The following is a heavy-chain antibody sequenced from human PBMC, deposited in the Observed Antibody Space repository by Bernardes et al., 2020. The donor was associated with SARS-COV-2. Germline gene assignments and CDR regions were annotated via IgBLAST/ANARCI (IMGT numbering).Heavy chain of an antibody. D-gene: IGHD2-2*01. V-gene: IGHV4-59*01. Sequence: LSLTCSVSGGFIDTYCWSWIRQTPGTGLEWIGYIYYSGSTKYNPSLGSRVTISLDTSKNQFSLTLTSVSAADTAVYYCTRGGLSTAAVYYYYDGMDVWGQGTTVTVSS. J-gene: IGHJ6*02. CDR3: TRGGLSTAAVYYYYDGMDV. CDR2: IYYSGST. CDR1: GGFIDTYC.